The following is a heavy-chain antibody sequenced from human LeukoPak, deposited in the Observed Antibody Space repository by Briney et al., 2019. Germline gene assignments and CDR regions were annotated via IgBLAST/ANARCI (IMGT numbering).Heavy chain of an antibody. Sequence: ASVKVSCKASGYTFTSYDINWVRQAPEQGLEWMGWMNPNSGNTGYAQKFQGRVTMTRNTSISTAYMELSSLRSEDTAVYYCARGRVGLRWLFHYWGQGTLVTVSS. CDR2: MNPNSGNT. D-gene: IGHD4-23*01. V-gene: IGHV1-8*01. J-gene: IGHJ4*02. CDR1: GYTFTSYD. CDR3: ARGRVGLRWLFHY.